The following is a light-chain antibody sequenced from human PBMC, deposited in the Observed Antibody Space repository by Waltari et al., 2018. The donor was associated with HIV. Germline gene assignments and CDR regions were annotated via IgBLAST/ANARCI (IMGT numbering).Light chain of an antibody. Sequence: QSVLTQPPSASGTPGQRVTISCSGSSCNIGSNTVNWYQQLPGTAPKLLINSNNQRPSGVPDRFSGSKSGTSSSLAISGLQSEDEADYYCAAWDDSLNGWVFGGGTKLTVL. CDR1: SCNIGSNT. CDR3: AAWDDSLNGWV. J-gene: IGLJ3*02. CDR2: SNN. V-gene: IGLV1-44*01.